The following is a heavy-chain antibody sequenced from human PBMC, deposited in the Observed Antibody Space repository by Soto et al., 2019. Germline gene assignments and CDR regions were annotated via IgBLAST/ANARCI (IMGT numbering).Heavy chain of an antibody. J-gene: IGHJ3*02. CDR3: ARVHVDYDILTGYYFGDAFDI. CDR1: GASISIGTDY. D-gene: IGHD3-9*01. V-gene: IGHV4-39*01. CDR2: IHYSGST. Sequence: PSETLSLTCSVSGASISIGTDYWGWIRQPPGKGLEWIGNIHYSGSTYYNPSLKSRVNISVDTSKNQFSLKLSSVTAADTAVYYCARVHVDYDILTGYYFGDAFDIWGQGTMVTVSS.